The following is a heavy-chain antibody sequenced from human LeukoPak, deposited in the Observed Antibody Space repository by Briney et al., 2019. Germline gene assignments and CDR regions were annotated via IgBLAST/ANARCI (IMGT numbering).Heavy chain of an antibody. CDR3: ARSGAGRLFGELLHYFDY. CDR2: IYTSGST. D-gene: IGHD3-10*02. Sequence: SETLSLTCTVSGGSISSGRYYWSWIRQPAGKGLEWIGRIYTSGSTNYNPSLKSRVTISVDTSKNQFSLKLSSVTAADTAVYYCARSGAGRLFGELLHYFDYWGQGTLVTVSS. J-gene: IGHJ4*02. V-gene: IGHV4-61*02. CDR1: GGSISSGRYY.